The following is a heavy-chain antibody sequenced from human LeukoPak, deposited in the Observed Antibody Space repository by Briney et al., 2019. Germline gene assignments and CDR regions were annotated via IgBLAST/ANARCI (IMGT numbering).Heavy chain of an antibody. CDR3: ARSWMTGYYVGYFDY. CDR2: IIPIFGTA. V-gene: IGHV1-69*05. CDR1: GGTFSSYA. J-gene: IGHJ4*02. D-gene: IGHD3-9*01. Sequence: SVKVSCKASGGTFSSYAISWVRQAPGQGLEWMGRIIPIFGTANYAQKFQGRVTITTDESTSTAYVELSSLRSEDTAVYYCARSWMTGYYVGYFDYWGQGTLVTVSS.